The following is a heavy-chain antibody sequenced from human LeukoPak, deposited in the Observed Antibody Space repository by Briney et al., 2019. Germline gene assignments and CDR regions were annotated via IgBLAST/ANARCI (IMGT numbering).Heavy chain of an antibody. D-gene: IGHD4-17*01. CDR2: ISSNGGST. Sequence: GGSLRLSCAASGFTFSSYAMHWVRQAPGKGLEYVSAISSNGGSTYYANSVKGRFTISRDNSKSTLYLQMGSLRAEDMAVYYCAITTTYDAFDIWGQGTMVTVSS. V-gene: IGHV3-64*01. CDR3: AITTTYDAFDI. CDR1: GFTFSSYA. J-gene: IGHJ3*02.